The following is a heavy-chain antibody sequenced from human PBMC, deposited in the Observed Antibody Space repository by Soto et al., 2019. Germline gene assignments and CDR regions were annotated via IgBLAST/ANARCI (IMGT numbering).Heavy chain of an antibody. J-gene: IGHJ5*02. D-gene: IGHD6-6*01. V-gene: IGHV6-1*01. CDR3: ARATREIYSSSSYWFDP. CDR1: GDSVSSNSAA. Sequence: PSQTLSLTCAISGDSVSSNSAAWNWIRQSPSGGLEWLGRTYYRSKWYNGYAVSVKSRITINPDTSKNQFSLQLNSVTPEDTAVYYCARATREIYSSSSYWFDPWGQGTLVTVSS. CDR2: TYYRSKWYN.